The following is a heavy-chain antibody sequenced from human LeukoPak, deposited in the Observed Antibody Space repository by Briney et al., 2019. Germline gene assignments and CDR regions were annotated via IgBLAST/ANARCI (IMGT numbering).Heavy chain of an antibody. J-gene: IGHJ4*02. D-gene: IGHD2-8*01. CDR2: IFYSGST. CDR3: SRENGAFSPFGY. Sequence: PSETLSPTCTVSGDSISSSSYYWGWIRQPPGKGLEWIATIFYSGSTYYNPSLKSRVTIAVDTSKNQFSLRLSSVTAADTAVYYCSRENGAFSPFGYWGQGTLVTVPS. CDR1: GDSISSSSYY. V-gene: IGHV4-39*02.